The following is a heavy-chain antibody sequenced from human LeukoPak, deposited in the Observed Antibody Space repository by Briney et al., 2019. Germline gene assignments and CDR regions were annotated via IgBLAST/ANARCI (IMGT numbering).Heavy chain of an antibody. CDR3: ARVRDYDFWSGPYYMDV. J-gene: IGHJ6*03. Sequence: PGGSLRLSCAASESTFSSYGMNWVRQAPGKGLEWVSYISSSGSTIYYADSVKGRFTISRDNAKNSLYLQMNSLRAEDTAVYYCARVRDYDFWSGPYYMDVWGKGTTVTVSS. D-gene: IGHD3-3*01. V-gene: IGHV3-48*03. CDR1: ESTFSSYG. CDR2: ISSSGSTI.